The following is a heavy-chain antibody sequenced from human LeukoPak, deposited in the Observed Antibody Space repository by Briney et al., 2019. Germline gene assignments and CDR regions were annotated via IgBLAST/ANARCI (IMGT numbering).Heavy chain of an antibody. CDR3: ARMYSGSYLDY. V-gene: IGHV3-23*01. Sequence: GGSLRLSCAASGFSFSNYGMNWVRQAPGKGLEWVSGITGHGDTTYYADSVKGRFTISRDNSKNTLYLQMNSLRAEDTAVYYCARMYSGSYLDYWGQGTLVTVSS. CDR1: GFSFSNYG. CDR2: ITGHGDTT. J-gene: IGHJ4*02. D-gene: IGHD1-26*01.